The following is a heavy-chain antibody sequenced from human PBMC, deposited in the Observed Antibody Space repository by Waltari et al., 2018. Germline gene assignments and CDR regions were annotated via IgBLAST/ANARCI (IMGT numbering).Heavy chain of an antibody. CDR2: INHSGST. CDR1: GGSFSGYY. V-gene: IGHV4-34*01. J-gene: IGHJ5*02. Sequence: QVQLQQWGAGLLKPSETLSLTCAVYGGSFSGYYWSWIRQPPGKGLEWIGEINHSGSTNYNPSLKSRVTISVDTSNNQFSLKLSSVTAADTAVYYCARGGRGRYCSGGSCYGGRFDPWGQGTLVTVSS. CDR3: ARGGRGRYCSGGSCYGGRFDP. D-gene: IGHD2-15*01.